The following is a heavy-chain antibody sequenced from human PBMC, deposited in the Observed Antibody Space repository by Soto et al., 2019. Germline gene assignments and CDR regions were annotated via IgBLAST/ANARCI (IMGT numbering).Heavy chain of an antibody. D-gene: IGHD3-9*01. V-gene: IGHV4-39*01. CDR2: IYYSGST. CDR1: GGSISSSSYY. Sequence: SETLSLTCTVSGGSISSSSYYWGWIRQPPGKGLEWIGSIYYSGSTYYNPSLKSRVTISVDTSKNQFSLKLSSVTAADTAVYYCARGNYDILTGYPPWFDPWGQGTLVTVSP. J-gene: IGHJ5*02. CDR3: ARGNYDILTGYPPWFDP.